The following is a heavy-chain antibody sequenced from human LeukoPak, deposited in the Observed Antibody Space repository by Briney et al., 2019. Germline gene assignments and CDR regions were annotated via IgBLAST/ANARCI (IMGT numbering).Heavy chain of an antibody. D-gene: IGHD1-20*01. CDR1: GGSISSSSYY. CDR3: ARDGITGTTAFDI. V-gene: IGHV4-39*07. CDR2: IYYSGST. Sequence: SETLSLTCTVSGGSISSSSYYWGWIRQPPGKGLEWIGSIYYSGSTYYNPSPKSRVTISVDTSKNQFSLKLSSVTAADTAVYYCARDGITGTTAFDIWGQGTMVIVSS. J-gene: IGHJ3*02.